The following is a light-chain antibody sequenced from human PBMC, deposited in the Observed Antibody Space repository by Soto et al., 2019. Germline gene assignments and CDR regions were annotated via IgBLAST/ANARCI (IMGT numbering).Light chain of an antibody. CDR3: QQYGDSPPWT. CDR1: QSVSTNY. Sequence: DIVLTQSPGTLSLSPGERATLSCRASQSVSTNYLAWYQQKPGQAPRLLIYGASSRATGIPDRFSGSGSGTDFTLTISRLEPEAFTVYYCQQYGDSPPWTFGQGTKVEIK. J-gene: IGKJ1*01. CDR2: GAS. V-gene: IGKV3-20*01.